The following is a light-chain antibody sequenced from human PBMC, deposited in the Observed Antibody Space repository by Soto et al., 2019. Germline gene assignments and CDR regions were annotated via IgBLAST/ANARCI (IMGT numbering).Light chain of an antibody. CDR2: AAS. V-gene: IGKV1-6*01. CDR1: QGIRNE. J-gene: IGKJ1*01. Sequence: IQMTHSPSSLSASVGDRVTITCRASQGIRNELGWYQQKPGEAPKLLIYAASSLQSGVPSRFSGSGSGTDFTLTISSLQPEDFATYYCLQDYNYPWTFGQGTKVDIK. CDR3: LQDYNYPWT.